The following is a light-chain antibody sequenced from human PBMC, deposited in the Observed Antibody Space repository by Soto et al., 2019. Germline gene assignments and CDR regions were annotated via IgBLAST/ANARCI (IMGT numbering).Light chain of an antibody. Sequence: DIQMTQSPSTLYASVGDSVTITCRASQNIRNWLAWYQQKPGKAPNPLIYDASSLKSGVPARFSGSGSGTDFFLTSSSQRRDVSTDYYCQQDNTHTTFGQGTRLEIK. J-gene: IGKJ5*01. CDR1: QNIRNW. CDR2: DAS. CDR3: QQDNTHTT. V-gene: IGKV1-5*01.